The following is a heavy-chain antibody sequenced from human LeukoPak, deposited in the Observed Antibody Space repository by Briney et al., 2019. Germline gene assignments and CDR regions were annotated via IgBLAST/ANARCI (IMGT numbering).Heavy chain of an antibody. CDR2: ISAYNGNT. CDR3: ARDQLRLGELSLYRY. J-gene: IGHJ4*02. V-gene: IGHV1-18*01. D-gene: IGHD3-16*02. CDR1: GYTFTSYG. Sequence: ASVKVSCKASGYTFTSYGISWVRQAPGQGLEWMGWISAYNGNTNYVQKLQGRVTMTTDTSTSTAYMELRSLRSDDTAVYYCARDQLRLGELSLYRYWGQGTLVTVSS.